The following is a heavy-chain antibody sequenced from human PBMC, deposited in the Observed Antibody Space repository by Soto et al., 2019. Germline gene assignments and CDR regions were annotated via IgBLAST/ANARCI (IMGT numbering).Heavy chain of an antibody. V-gene: IGHV4-39*01. Sequence: SETLSLTCDVCGGSLDNSHSFWGWVCQRPAKGREFMGSVSDSGGAYYSPSLKSRVTVSVDTSRNQLSLRENCVTPADTAVYYCLRVADAATRLTDSDSWGQGILVTVSS. J-gene: IGHJ4*02. CDR1: GGSLDNSHSF. CDR2: VSDSGGA. CDR3: LRVADAATRLTDSDS. D-gene: IGHD2-15*01.